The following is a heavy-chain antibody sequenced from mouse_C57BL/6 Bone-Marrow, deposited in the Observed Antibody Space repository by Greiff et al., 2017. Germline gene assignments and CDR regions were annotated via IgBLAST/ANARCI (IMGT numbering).Heavy chain of an antibody. V-gene: IGHV1-26*01. CDR3: ARPLSSYYFDY. D-gene: IGHD6-1*01. CDR1: GYTFTDYY. J-gene: IGHJ2*01. CDR2: INPNNGGT. Sequence: VQLQQSGPELVKPGASVKISCKASGYTFTDYYMNWVKQSHGKSLEWIGDINPNNGGTSYNQKLKGKATLTVGKSSSTAYMELRSLTSEDSAVYYCARPLSSYYFDYWGQGTTLTVSS.